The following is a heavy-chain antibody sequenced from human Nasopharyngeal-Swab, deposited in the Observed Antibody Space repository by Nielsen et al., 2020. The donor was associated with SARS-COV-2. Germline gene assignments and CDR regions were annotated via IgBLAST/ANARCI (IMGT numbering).Heavy chain of an antibody. D-gene: IGHD3-22*01. Sequence: GSLRLSCAASGFTFSSYGMHWVRQAPGKGLEWVAVIWFDGRNKYYADSVKGRFTISRDNSKNTLHLQMNSLRGEDTAVYYCARDLDYYDNSGYPFDYWGQGTLVTVSP. CDR1: GFTFSSYG. J-gene: IGHJ4*02. CDR3: ARDLDYYDNSGYPFDY. V-gene: IGHV3-33*01. CDR2: IWFDGRNK.